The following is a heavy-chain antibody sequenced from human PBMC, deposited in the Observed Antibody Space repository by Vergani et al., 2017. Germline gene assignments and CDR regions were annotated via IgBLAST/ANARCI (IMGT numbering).Heavy chain of an antibody. CDR1: GVSMQSGSFY. J-gene: IGHJ6*03. CDR3: AKAGIVVPAAITGIRAYYYYYMDV. Sequence: QVQLHESGPGLVKPSETLSLICSVSGVSMQSGSFYWTWIRQTAERRLEWMAVISYDGSNKYYADSVKGRFTISRDNSKNTLYLQMNSLRAEDTAVYYCAKAGIVVPAAITGIRAYYYYYMDVWGKGTTVTVSS. V-gene: IGHV3-30*18. CDR2: ISYDGSNK. D-gene: IGHD2-2*01.